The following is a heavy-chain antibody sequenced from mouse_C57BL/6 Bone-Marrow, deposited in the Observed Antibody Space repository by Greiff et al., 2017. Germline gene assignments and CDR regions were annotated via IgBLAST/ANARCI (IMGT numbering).Heavy chain of an antibody. D-gene: IGHD4-1*01. CDR3: ARGSGGPLYAMDY. J-gene: IGHJ4*01. CDR1: GYTFTDHT. CDR2: IYPRDGST. Sequence: VQLQESDAELVKPGASVKISCKVSGYTFTDHTIHWMKQRPEQGLEWIGYIYPRDGSTKYNEKFKGKASLTADKSSSTAYMQLNSLTSEDSAVYFCARGSGGPLYAMDYWGQGTSVTVSS. V-gene: IGHV1-78*01.